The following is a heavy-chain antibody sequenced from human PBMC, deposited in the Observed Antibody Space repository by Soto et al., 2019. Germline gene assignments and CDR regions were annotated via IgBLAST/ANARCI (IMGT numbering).Heavy chain of an antibody. Sequence: PGGSLRLSCAASGFTFSSYAMSWVRQAPGKGLEWVSAISGSGGSTYYADSVKGRFTISRDNSKNTLYLQMNSLRAEDTAVYYCAKDIIVRYRPSNYFDYWGQGTLVTVSS. CDR3: AKDIIVRYRPSNYFDY. CDR2: ISGSGGST. CDR1: GFTFSSYA. D-gene: IGHD3-16*02. J-gene: IGHJ4*02. V-gene: IGHV3-23*01.